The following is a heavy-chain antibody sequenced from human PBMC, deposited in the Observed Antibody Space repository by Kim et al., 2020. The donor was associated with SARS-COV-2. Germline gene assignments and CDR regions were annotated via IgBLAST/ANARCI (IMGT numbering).Heavy chain of an antibody. V-gene: IGHV5-51*01. D-gene: IGHD6-13*01. J-gene: IGHJ4*02. CDR3: VRRTQVYPQQLVRYFDY. CDR2: IYPGDSDT. CDR1: GYSFTSYW. Sequence: GESLKISCKGSGYSFTSYWIGWVRQMPGKGLEWMGIIYPGDSDTRYSPSFQGQVTISADKSISTAYLQWSSLKASDTAMYYCVRRTQVYPQQLVRYFDYWGRGTLVNVSS.